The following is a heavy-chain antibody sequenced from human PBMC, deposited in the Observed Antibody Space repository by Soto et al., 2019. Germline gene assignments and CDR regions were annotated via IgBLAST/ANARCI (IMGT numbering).Heavy chain of an antibody. Sequence: SETLSLTCAVFGGSLSDYNWSWIRQPPGKGLEWIGYIYYSGSTNYNPSLKSRVTISVDTSKNQFSLKLSSVTAADTAVYYCARDNGGENYYDSSGYWYYFDYWGQGTLVTVSS. CDR1: GGSLSDYN. D-gene: IGHD3-22*01. V-gene: IGHV4-59*01. CDR3: ARDNGGENYYDSSGYWYYFDY. CDR2: IYYSGST. J-gene: IGHJ4*02.